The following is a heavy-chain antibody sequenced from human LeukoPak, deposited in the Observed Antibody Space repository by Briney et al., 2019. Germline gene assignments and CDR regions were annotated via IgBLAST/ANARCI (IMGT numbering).Heavy chain of an antibody. CDR3: ARGSEMATGPDY. V-gene: IGHV3-21*01. D-gene: IGHD5-24*01. J-gene: IGHJ4*02. CDR1: GFTFSSYS. CDR2: ISSSSSYI. Sequence: TSGGSLRLSCAASGFTFSSYSMNWVRQAPGKGLEWVPSISSSSSYIYYADSVKGRFTISRDNAKNSLYLQMNSLRAEDTAVYYCARGSEMATGPDYWGQGTLVTVSS.